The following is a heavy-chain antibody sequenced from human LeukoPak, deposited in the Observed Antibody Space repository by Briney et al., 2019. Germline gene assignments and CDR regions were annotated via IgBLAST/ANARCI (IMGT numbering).Heavy chain of an antibody. CDR1: GFTFSSYS. V-gene: IGHV3-21*01. Sequence: PGESLKISCAASGFTFSSYSMNWVRQAPGKGLEWVSSISSSSSYIYYADSVKGRFTISRDNAKNSLYLQMNSLRAEDTAVYYCARVQADLTVDYWGQGTLVTVSS. CDR2: ISSSSSYI. CDR3: ARVQADLTVDY. D-gene: IGHD3-9*01. J-gene: IGHJ4*02.